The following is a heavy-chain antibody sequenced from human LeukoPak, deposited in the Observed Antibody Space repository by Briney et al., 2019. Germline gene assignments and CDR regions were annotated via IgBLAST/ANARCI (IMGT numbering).Heavy chain of an antibody. J-gene: IGHJ4*02. CDR2: IKSKIDGGTT. CDR3: TGNYYGSGSYADFDY. CDR1: GFTFSNAW. D-gene: IGHD3-10*01. Sequence: KPGGSLRLSCAASGFTFSNAWMSWVRQAPGKGLEWVGRIKSKIDGGTTDYTAPVKGRFTISRDDSKNTLHLQMNSLKTEDTAVYYCTGNYYGSGSYADFDYWGQGTLVTVSS. V-gene: IGHV3-15*01.